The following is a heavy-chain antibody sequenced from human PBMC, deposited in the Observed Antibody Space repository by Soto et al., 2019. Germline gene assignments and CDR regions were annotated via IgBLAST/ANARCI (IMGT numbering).Heavy chain of an antibody. CDR2: IYTSGST. CDR3: ARDRGTTMITFGGVIVRPPSAFDY. CDR1: GGSISSYY. D-gene: IGHD3-16*02. V-gene: IGHV4-4*07. J-gene: IGHJ4*02. Sequence: PSETLSLTCTVSGGSISSYYWSWIRQPAGKGLEWIGRIYTSGSTNYNPSLKSRVTMSVDTSKNQFSLKLSSVTAADTAVYYCARDRGTTMITFGGVIVRPPSAFDYWGQGTLVTVSS.